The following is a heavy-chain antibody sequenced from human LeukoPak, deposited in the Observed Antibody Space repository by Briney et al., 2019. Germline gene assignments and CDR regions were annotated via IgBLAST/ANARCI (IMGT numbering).Heavy chain of an antibody. J-gene: IGHJ6*02. CDR3: ARGGYDFWSGYSNYYYYGMDV. D-gene: IGHD3-3*01. Sequence: SSETLSLTCAVYGGSFSGYYWSWIRQPPGKGLEWIGEINHSGSTNYNPSLKSRVTISVDTSKNQFSLKLSSVTAADTAVYYCARGGYDFWSGYSNYYYYGMDVWGQGTTVTVSS. CDR1: GGSFSGYY. CDR2: INHSGST. V-gene: IGHV4-34*01.